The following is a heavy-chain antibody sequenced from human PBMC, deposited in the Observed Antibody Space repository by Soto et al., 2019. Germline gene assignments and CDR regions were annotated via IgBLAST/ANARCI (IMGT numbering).Heavy chain of an antibody. Sequence: EVQLVESGGGLVQSGGSLRLSCAVSRFRFSDCDMNWVRQAPGKGLEWISYINPGGGVMNYADSVRGRFTISRDDAKNSLYLQMDGLRAEDTAVYYCASDELGDRDFDYWGQGTLVTVSS. CDR3: ASDELGDRDFDY. J-gene: IGHJ4*02. D-gene: IGHD4-17*01. CDR2: INPGGGVM. V-gene: IGHV3-48*01. CDR1: RFRFSDCD.